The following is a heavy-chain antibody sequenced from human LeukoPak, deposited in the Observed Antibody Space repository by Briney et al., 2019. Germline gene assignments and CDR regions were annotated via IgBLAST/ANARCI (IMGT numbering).Heavy chain of an antibody. V-gene: IGHV4-59*08. Sequence: SETLSLTCSVSGGSVSSYYWSWIRQPPGKGLEWVGYIFHRVTINYNPSLKSRATISVDTSRNQVSLRLTSVTAADTAVYYCGRGSGVDSWGQGTLVAVSS. CDR3: GRGSGVDS. D-gene: IGHD3-10*01. CDR2: IFHRVTI. CDR1: GGSVSSYY. J-gene: IGHJ4*02.